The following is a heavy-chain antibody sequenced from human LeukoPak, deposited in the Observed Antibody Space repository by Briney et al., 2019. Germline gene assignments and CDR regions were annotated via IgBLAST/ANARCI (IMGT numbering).Heavy chain of an antibody. CDR3: ARLWYSSRHDY. CDR1: GGSISSSSYY. D-gene: IGHD6-13*01. J-gene: IGHJ4*02. Sequence: PSETLSLTCTVSGGSISSSSYYWGWIRQPPGKGLGWIGSIYYSGSTYYNPSLKSRVTISVDTSKNQFSLKLSSVTAADTAVYYCARLWYSSRHDYWGQGTLVTVSS. CDR2: IYYSGST. V-gene: IGHV4-39*01.